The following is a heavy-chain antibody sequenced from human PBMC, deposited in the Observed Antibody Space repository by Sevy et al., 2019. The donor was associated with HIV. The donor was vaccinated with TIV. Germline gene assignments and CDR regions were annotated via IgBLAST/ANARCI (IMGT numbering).Heavy chain of an antibody. V-gene: IGHV1-18*01. Sequence: ASVKVSCKASGYTFISYAINWVRQAPGQGLEWMGWISAYNGNTNYAQKLQGRVTMTTDTSSSTAYMELRSLRSYDTAVYYCARSYGSGYYYGYWGQGTLVTVSS. CDR3: ARSYGSGYYYGY. D-gene: IGHD3-10*01. CDR2: ISAYNGNT. CDR1: GYTFISYA. J-gene: IGHJ4*02.